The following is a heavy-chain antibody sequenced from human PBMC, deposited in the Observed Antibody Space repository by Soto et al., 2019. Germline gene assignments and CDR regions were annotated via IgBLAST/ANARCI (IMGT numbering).Heavy chain of an antibody. CDR1: GGSLTTFNW. CDR3: ARTEAGAFHI. V-gene: IGHV4-4*02. CDR2: IHHIGTT. J-gene: IGHJ3*02. Sequence: QVQLQESGPGLVKPSGILSLTCAVSGGSLTTFNWWSWVRQPPGKGLGWIGEIHHIGTTNYNPSLDSRVTISLDKSRNHFSLTLISVTAADSAVYYCARTEAGAFHIWGQGKMITVSS. D-gene: IGHD3-10*01.